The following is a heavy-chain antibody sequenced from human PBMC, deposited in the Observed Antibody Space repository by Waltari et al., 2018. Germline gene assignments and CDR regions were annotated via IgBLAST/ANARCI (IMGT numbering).Heavy chain of an antibody. CDR1: GYPFTGYY. CDR2: ISPNRGDT. V-gene: IGHV1-2*02. Sequence: QVQLVQSGAEVKKPGASLKVSCEASGYPFTGYYIHWGRQAPGQGTEWLGWISPNRGDTTYSQKFQGRVSMTRDTSISTVYMELSSLGSDDTAIYYCARSDSSGELDYWGQGTLVTVSS. D-gene: IGHD7-27*01. J-gene: IGHJ4*02. CDR3: ARSDSSGELDY.